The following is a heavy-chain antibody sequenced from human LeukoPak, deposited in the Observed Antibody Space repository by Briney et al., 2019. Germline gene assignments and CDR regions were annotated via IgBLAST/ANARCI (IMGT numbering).Heavy chain of an antibody. Sequence: PSETLSLTCTVSGASVSSSGYYWSWLRQPPGKGLEWIGYIYHSGSTNYNPSLKSRVTISVDTSKNQFSLNLTSMTAADTAVYYCGRETIAAIGTSVFFDYWGQGTLVTVSS. V-gene: IGHV4-61*08. D-gene: IGHD6-13*01. CDR1: GASVSSSGYY. CDR3: GRETIAAIGTSVFFDY. CDR2: IYHSGST. J-gene: IGHJ4*02.